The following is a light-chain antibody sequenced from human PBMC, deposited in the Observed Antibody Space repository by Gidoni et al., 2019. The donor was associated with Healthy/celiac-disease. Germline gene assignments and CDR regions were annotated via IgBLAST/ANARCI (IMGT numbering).Light chain of an antibody. V-gene: IGLV3-25*03. CDR2: KDS. Sequence: SYELTQPPSVSVSPGQTARITCSGDALPKQYAYWYQQKPGQAPVLVIYKDSERPSWIPERFSGSSSGTTVTLTISGVQAEDEADYYCQSADSSGTYRVFGTGTKVTVL. CDR3: QSADSSGTYRV. J-gene: IGLJ1*01. CDR1: ALPKQY.